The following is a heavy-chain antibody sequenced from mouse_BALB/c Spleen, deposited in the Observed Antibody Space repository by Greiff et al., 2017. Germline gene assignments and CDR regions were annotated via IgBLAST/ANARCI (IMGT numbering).Heavy chain of an antibody. V-gene: IGHV1-9*01. D-gene: IGHD2-10*02. CDR3: ARGGYGHLRAMDY. CDR2: ILPGSGST. J-gene: IGHJ4*01. Sequence: QVQLQQSGAELMKPGASVKISCKATGYTSSSYWIEWVKQRPGHGLEWIGEILPGSGSTNYNEKFKGKATFTADTSSNTAYMQLSSLTSEDSAVYYCARGGYGHLRAMDYWGQGTSVTVSS. CDR1: GYTSSSYW.